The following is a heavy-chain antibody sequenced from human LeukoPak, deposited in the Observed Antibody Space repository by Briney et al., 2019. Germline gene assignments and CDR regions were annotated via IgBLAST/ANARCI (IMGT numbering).Heavy chain of an antibody. CDR1: GYTFTSYA. J-gene: IGHJ4*02. V-gene: IGHV3-23*01. Sequence: SCKASGYTFTSYAMSWVRQAPGKGLEWVSAISGSGGSTYYADSVKGRFTISRDNSKNTLYLQMNSLRAEDTAVYYCAKDVGTGYCSSTSCQDDYWGQGTLVTVPS. CDR3: AKDVGTGYCSSTSCQDDY. D-gene: IGHD2-2*01. CDR2: ISGSGGST.